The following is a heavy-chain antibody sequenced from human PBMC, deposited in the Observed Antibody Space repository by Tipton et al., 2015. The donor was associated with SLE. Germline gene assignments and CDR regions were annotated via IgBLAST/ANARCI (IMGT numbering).Heavy chain of an antibody. J-gene: IGHJ4*02. CDR2: IRFDGNVK. D-gene: IGHD6-13*01. CDR1: GFTFSRYG. Sequence: QLVQSGGGLVQPGGSLRLSCAASGFTFSRYGMHWVRQAPGKSLEWVAFIRFDGNVKQYADSVKGRFTISRDNSKKMLSLQMNSLGAEDTSVYYCAKGSAAARPYYFDYWGQGTLVTVSS. V-gene: IGHV3-30*02. CDR3: AKGSAAARPYYFDY.